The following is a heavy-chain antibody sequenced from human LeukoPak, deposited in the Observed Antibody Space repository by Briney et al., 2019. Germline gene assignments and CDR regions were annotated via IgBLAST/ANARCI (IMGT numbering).Heavy chain of an antibody. V-gene: IGHV3-23*01. CDR3: AKQGERGYSYGLPSFGS. J-gene: IGHJ5*01. CDR2: ISGSGGST. Sequence: QAGGSLRLSCAASGVTFSSYAMSWVRQAPGKGLEWVSAISGSGGSTYYADSVKGRFTISRDNSKNTLYLQMNSLRAEDTAVYYCAKQGERGYSYGLPSFGSWGQGTLVTVSS. CDR1: GVTFSSYA. D-gene: IGHD5-18*01.